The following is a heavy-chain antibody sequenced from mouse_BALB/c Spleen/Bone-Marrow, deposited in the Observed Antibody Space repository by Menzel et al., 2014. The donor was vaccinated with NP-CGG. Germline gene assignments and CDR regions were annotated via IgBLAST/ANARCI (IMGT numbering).Heavy chain of an antibody. J-gene: IGHJ3*01. D-gene: IGHD2-2*01. V-gene: IGHV14-3*02. CDR3: ARWLPLAY. CDR2: IDPANGNT. Sequence: EVQLQQSGAELVKPGASVKLSRTASGFNIKDTYMHWVKQRPEQGLEWIGRIDPANGNTKYDPKFQGKATITADTSSNTAYLQLSSLTSEDTAVYYCARWLPLAYWGQGTLVTVSA. CDR1: GFNIKDTY.